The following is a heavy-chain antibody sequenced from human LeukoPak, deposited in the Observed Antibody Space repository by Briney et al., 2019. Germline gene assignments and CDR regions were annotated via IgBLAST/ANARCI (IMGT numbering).Heavy chain of an antibody. Sequence: GGSLRLSCAASGFTVSSNYMSWVRQAPGKGLEWVSVIYSGGSTYYTDSVKGRFTISRDNSKNTLYLQMNSLRAEDTAVYYCARRMVRGVTVYFDYWGQGTLVTVSS. V-gene: IGHV3-66*01. CDR1: GFTVSSNY. D-gene: IGHD3-10*01. CDR3: ARRMVRGVTVYFDY. J-gene: IGHJ4*02. CDR2: IYSGGST.